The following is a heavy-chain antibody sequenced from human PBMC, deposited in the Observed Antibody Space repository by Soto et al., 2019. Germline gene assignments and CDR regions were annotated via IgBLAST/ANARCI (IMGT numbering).Heavy chain of an antibody. J-gene: IGHJ4*02. Sequence: SETLSLTCTVSGGSISSSSYYWGWIRQPPGKGLEWIGSIYYSGSTYYNPSLKSRVTISVDTSKNQFSLKLSSVTAADTAVYYCARRGFDSSGYYYSFDYWGQGTLVTVYS. D-gene: IGHD3-22*01. CDR3: ARRGFDSSGYYYSFDY. CDR1: GGSISSSSYY. CDR2: IYYSGST. V-gene: IGHV4-39*01.